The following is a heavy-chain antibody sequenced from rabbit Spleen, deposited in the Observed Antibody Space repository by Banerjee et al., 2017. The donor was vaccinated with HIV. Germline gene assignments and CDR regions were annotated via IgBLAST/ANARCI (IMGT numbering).Heavy chain of an antibody. D-gene: IGHD4-1*01. V-gene: IGHV1S47*01. CDR2: IDPIFGGT. J-gene: IGHJ4*01. CDR1: GFDFSRFG. CDR3: VRNSGWGVSYFTL. Sequence: QEQLVESGGGLVQPGGSLTLSCKASGFDFSRFGVSWVRQAPGKGLEWIGYIDPIFGGTYYASWVNGRFTISSHNAQNTLFLQLNSLTVADTATYFCVRNSGWGVSYFTLWGQGTLVTVS.